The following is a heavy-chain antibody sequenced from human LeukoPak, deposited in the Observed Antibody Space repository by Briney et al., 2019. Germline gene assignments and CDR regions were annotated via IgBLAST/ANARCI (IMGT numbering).Heavy chain of an antibody. CDR2: ISSSGSTI. J-gene: IGHJ4*02. CDR1: GFTFSSYE. D-gene: IGHD6-13*01. CDR3: ARSSSWYGPFDY. Sequence: GGSLRLSCAASGFTFSSYEMNWVRQAPGKGLEWVSYISSSGSTICYADSVKGRFTISRDNAKNSLYLQMNSLRAEDTAVYYCARSSSWYGPFDYWGQGTLVTVSS. V-gene: IGHV3-48*03.